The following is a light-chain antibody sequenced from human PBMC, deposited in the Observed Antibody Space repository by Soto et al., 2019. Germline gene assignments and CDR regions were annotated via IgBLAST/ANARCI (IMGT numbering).Light chain of an antibody. CDR3: HHLHNYPPFS. CDR2: GTF. Sequence: IQLTQSPSSLSASVGDRVSITCRASQDIKTYSAWYQQKQGKAPKLLISGTFTLQSGVPSRFNGSGSGTAFTITISRLQPEDFATYYCHHLHNYPPFSFGPGNKVDLE. CDR1: QDIKTY. J-gene: IGKJ3*01. V-gene: IGKV1-9*01.